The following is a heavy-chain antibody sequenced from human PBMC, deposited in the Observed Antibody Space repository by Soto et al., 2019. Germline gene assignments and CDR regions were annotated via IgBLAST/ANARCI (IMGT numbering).Heavy chain of an antibody. CDR1: GYPVTAYY. CDR2: INPATGAA. J-gene: IGHJ3*02. CDR3: ARGGGVGVAGSAAFDM. V-gene: IGHV1-2*02. D-gene: IGHD3-3*01. Sequence: QLHLVQSGAVVKKPGASVTVSCSASGYPVTAYYMHWVRQAPGRGLEWMGGINPATGAAKYTQTFQGRVTMTRDPSTSTVVMELSGLTSEDSAVFYWARGGGVGVAGSAAFDMWGQGTVVTVSS.